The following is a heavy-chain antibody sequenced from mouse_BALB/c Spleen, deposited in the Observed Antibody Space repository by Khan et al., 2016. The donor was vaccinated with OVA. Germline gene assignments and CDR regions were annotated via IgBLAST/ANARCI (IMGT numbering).Heavy chain of an antibody. J-gene: IGHJ4*01. Sequence: EVELVESGGGLVQPGGSLKLSCAASGFTFSRYGMSWVRQTPDKRLELVATINSNGGSTYYPDSVKGRFTISRANAKNTLFLQMSSLKSEDTAMYYCARDPYYYGSKYAMDYWGQGTSVTVSS. CDR3: ARDPYYYGSKYAMDY. V-gene: IGHV5-6-3*01. CDR1: GFTFSRYG. CDR2: INSNGGST. D-gene: IGHD1-1*01.